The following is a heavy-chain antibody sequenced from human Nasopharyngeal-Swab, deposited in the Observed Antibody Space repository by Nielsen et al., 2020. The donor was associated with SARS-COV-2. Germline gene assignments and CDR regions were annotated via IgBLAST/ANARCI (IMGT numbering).Heavy chain of an antibody. D-gene: IGHD3-9*01. Sequence: WVRQAPGQGLEWMGWINTNTGNPTYAQGLTGRFVFSLDTSVSTAYLQISSLKAEDTAMYYCARGKYYDILTGYYTDNWFDPWGQGTLVTVSS. CDR2: INTNTGNP. J-gene: IGHJ5*02. V-gene: IGHV7-4-1*02. CDR3: ARGKYYDILTGYYTDNWFDP.